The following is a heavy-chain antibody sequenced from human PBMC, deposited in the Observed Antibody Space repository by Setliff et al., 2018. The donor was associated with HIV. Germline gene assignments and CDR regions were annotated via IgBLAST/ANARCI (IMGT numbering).Heavy chain of an antibody. CDR2: IFYSGSS. D-gene: IGHD3-3*01. V-gene: IGHV4-59*01. J-gene: IGHJ5*02. Sequence: SETLSLTCTVSGASISTYYWSWIRQPPGKGLEWIGYIFYSGSSNYNPSLKSRVAMSVDTSKNQFSLNLTSVTAADTAVYYCARDRGSYNFWSGLARGDNWFDPWGQGTLVTVSS. CDR1: GASISTYY. CDR3: ARDRGSYNFWSGLARGDNWFDP.